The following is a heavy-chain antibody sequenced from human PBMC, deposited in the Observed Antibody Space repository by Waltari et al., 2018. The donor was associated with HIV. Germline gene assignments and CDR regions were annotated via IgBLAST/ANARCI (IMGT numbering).Heavy chain of an antibody. CDR2: IKQDGSEK. D-gene: IGHD6-19*01. Sequence: EVQLVESGGGLVQPGGSLRLSCAASGFTFSGYSMSWVRQAPGKGLEWVATIKQDGSEKYYVDSVKGRFTISRDNAKNSLYLQLNSLRAEDTAVYYCARDPAGYNSGWYNIYYYGMDVWGQGTTVTVSS. J-gene: IGHJ6*02. CDR1: GFTFSGYS. CDR3: ARDPAGYNSGWYNIYYYGMDV. V-gene: IGHV3-7*01.